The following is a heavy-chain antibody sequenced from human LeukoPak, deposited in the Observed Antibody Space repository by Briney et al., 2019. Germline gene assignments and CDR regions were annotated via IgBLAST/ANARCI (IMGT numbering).Heavy chain of an antibody. J-gene: IGHJ6*02. CDR2: INTNTGNP. CDR3: ARDAARRLAVAVNSGNYYGMDV. V-gene: IGHV7-4-1*02. D-gene: IGHD6-19*01. Sequence: GASVKVSCKASGYTFTNYAMNWVRQAPGQGLEWIGWINTNTGNPTYALGFTGRFVFSLDTSVSTAYLHISGLKAEDTAVYYCARDAARRLAVAVNSGNYYGMDVWGQGTTVTVAS. CDR1: GYTFTNYA.